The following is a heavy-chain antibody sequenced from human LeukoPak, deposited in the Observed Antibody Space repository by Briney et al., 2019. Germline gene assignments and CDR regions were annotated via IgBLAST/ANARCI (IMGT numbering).Heavy chain of an antibody. J-gene: IGHJ4*02. CDR3: ARDGTDSLYFDY. CDR1: IFTFRTNE. V-gene: IGHV3-66*01. CDR2: IYRGGAT. D-gene: IGHD1/OR15-1a*01. Sequence: GGSRRLSCAPLIFTFRTNEMSAFGQAPGKGLEWVSVIYRGGATYYADSVKDRFTISRDISRNTLFLQMNSMRAEDTTVYFCARDGTDSLYFDYWGQGTLVTASP.